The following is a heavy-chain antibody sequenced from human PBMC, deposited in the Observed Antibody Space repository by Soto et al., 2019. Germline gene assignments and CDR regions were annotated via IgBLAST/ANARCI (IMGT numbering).Heavy chain of an antibody. CDR3: ARAQKSSSSPFYFFYPMDV. V-gene: IGHV1-69*13. Sequence: SVKVSCKASGGTFSSYTFTWVRQAPGQGLEWMGGLIPIFGTASYAQQLQGRVTITADETTSTAYMELSSLTSADTAVYYCARAQKSSSSPFYFFYPMDVWGQGTPVTVSS. CDR1: GGTFSSYT. CDR2: LIPIFGTA. J-gene: IGHJ6*02. D-gene: IGHD6-13*01.